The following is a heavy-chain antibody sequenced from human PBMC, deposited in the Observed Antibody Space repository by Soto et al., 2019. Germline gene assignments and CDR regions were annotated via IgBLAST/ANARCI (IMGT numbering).Heavy chain of an antibody. CDR3: AKETVGGATVWAFDI. Sequence: EVQLVESGGGLVQPGRSLRLSCAASGFTFDDYAMHWVRQAPGKGLEWVSGISWNSGSIGYADSVKGRFTISRDNAKSSLYLQMNSLRAEDTALYYCAKETVGGATVWAFDIWGQVTMVTVSS. CDR1: GFTFDDYA. J-gene: IGHJ3*02. V-gene: IGHV3-9*01. CDR2: ISWNSGSI. D-gene: IGHD1-26*01.